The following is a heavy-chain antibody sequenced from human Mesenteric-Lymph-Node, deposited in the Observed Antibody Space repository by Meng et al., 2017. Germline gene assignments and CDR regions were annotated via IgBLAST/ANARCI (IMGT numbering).Heavy chain of an antibody. J-gene: IGHJ4*02. CDR1: GGSISSGGYY. CDR2: LYSRVCT. V-gene: IGHV4-31*03. Sequence: QVHLQESGSGLVKPSQTLSLTCTVSGGSISSGGYYWSWIRQPPGQGLEWVACLYSRVCTYYNPSLKSRVPFSVATSTSQFSLKLCSVTAADTAVYYCASDSSPYASGKCFDYWGQGTLVTVSS. CDR3: ASDSSPYASGKCFDY. D-gene: IGHD3-10*01.